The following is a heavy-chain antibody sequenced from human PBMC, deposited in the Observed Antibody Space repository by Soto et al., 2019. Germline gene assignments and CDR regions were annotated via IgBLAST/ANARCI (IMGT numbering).Heavy chain of an antibody. V-gene: IGHV1-2*02. CDR2: INPNSGDT. J-gene: IGHJ6*01. CDR1: GYTFTGYY. CDR3: AKGGAIVAAGTRVYLYNAMDV. D-gene: IGHD1-26*01. Sequence: QVHLVQSGTEVKRPGDSVKVSCKASGYTFTGYYVHWVRQAPGQGLEWMGWINPNSGDTYLAQRFQGRVTMNRDTAIGTAYMEIRGLTSDDTAEYYCAKGGAIVAAGTRVYLYNAMDVW.